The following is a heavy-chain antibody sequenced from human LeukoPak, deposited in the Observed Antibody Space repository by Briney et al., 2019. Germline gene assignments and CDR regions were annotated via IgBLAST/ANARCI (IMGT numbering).Heavy chain of an antibody. CDR2: ISQSAIA. Sequence: SETLSLTCAVSGYSLNNAHYWAWIRQPPGKGLEWIGNISQSAIASYNPSLKSRVTISLGTSNNHFSLDLRSVTAADTAVYFCARASVEHSIVAGDYFDYWGQGTLVTVSS. D-gene: IGHD1/OR15-1a*01. CDR1: GYSLNNAHY. J-gene: IGHJ4*02. V-gene: IGHV4-38-2*01. CDR3: ARASVEHSIVAGDYFDY.